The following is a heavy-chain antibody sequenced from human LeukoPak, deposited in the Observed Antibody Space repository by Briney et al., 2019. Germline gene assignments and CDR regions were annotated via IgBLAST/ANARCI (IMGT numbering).Heavy chain of an antibody. CDR2: VDQDGSEK. CDR3: ARGWASSRRKAFDI. V-gene: IGHV3-7*03. D-gene: IGHD3-16*01. CDR1: GFIFNSYW. J-gene: IGHJ3*02. Sequence: GGSLRLSCAAFGFIFNSYWMNWLRQAPGKGLEWVANVDQDGSEKYYVGSVKGRFTISRDNAKNSLYLQMNSLRVEDTAVYYCARGWASSRRKAFDIWGQGTIVTVSS.